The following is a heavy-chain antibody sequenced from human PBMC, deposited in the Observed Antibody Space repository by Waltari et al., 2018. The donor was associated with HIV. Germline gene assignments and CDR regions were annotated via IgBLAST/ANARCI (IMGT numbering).Heavy chain of an antibody. J-gene: IGHJ4*02. CDR2: INHSGST. D-gene: IGHD5-18*01. V-gene: IGHV4-34*01. Sequence: QVQLQQWGAGLLKPSETLSLTCAVYGGSFSGSYWSWIRQPPGKGLEWIWEINHSGSTNYNPSLKSRVTISVDTSKNQFSLKLSSVTAADTAVYYCARAAGYSYGYDYWGQGTLVTVSS. CDR3: ARAAGYSYGYDY. CDR1: GGSFSGSY.